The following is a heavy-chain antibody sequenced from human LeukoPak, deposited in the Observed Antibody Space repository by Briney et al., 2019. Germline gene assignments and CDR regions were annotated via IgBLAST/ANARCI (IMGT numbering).Heavy chain of an antibody. CDR2: IYYSGST. CDR3: ARAARFVGCYDY. CDR1: GGSISSYY. J-gene: IGHJ4*02. D-gene: IGHD3-16*01. Sequence: PSETLPLTCTVSGGSISSYYWSWIRQPPGKGLEWIGYIYYSGSTNYNPSLKSRVTLSVDTSKNQFSLKLSSVTAADTAVYYCARAARFVGCYDYWGQGTLVTVSS. V-gene: IGHV4-59*01.